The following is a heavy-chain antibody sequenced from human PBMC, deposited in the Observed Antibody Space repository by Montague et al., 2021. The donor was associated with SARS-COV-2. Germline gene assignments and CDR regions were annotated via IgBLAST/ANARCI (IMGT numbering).Heavy chain of an antibody. V-gene: IGHV3-9*01. D-gene: IGHD4-17*01. CDR1: GFTFDDYA. Sequence: SLRLSCAASGFTFDDYAMHWVRQAPGKGLEWVSGISWNSGSIGYXDSVKGRFTISRDNAKNSLYLQMNSLRAEDTALYYCAKDVRIGYGDHQNGFDYWGQGTLVTASS. CDR2: ISWNSGSI. J-gene: IGHJ4*02. CDR3: AKDVRIGYGDHQNGFDY.